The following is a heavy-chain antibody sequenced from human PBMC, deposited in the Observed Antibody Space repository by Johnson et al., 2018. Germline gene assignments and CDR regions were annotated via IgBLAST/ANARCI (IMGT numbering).Heavy chain of an antibody. CDR1: GYTFTTYY. J-gene: IGHJ6*03. V-gene: IGHV1-46*01. CDR2: INPSSGST. Sequence: QVQLVEAGAEVKKPGASVKISCKASGYTFTTYYLHWVRQAPGQGLEWMGIINPSSGSTNYAQKFQGRVTMTRDTSTITVYMELSSLRSEDTAIYYCARGLIYGGNSHYYFYMDVWGKGTTVTVSS. D-gene: IGHD4-23*01. CDR3: ARGLIYGGNSHYYFYMDV.